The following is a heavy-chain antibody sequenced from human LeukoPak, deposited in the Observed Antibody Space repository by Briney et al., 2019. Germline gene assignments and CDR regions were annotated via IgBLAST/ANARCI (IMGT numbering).Heavy chain of an antibody. CDR1: GFTFSSYW. V-gene: IGHV3-7*01. CDR3: ARDHIAAGGTANYFYYYYMDV. CDR2: IKQDGSEK. J-gene: IGHJ6*03. Sequence: GGSLRLSCAASGFTFSSYWMSWVRQAPGKGLEWVANIKQDGSEKYYVDSVKGRFTISRDNAKNTLNLQMNGLRAEDTAVYYCARDHIAAGGTANYFYYYYMDVWGKGTTVTISS. D-gene: IGHD6-13*01.